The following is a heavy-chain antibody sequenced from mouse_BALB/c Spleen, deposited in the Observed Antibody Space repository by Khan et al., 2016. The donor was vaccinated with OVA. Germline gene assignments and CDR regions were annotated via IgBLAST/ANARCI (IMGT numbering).Heavy chain of an antibody. CDR2: IYPSDSYI. V-gene: IGHV1-69*02. D-gene: IGHD2-10*02. CDR3: TREYVDGSSFAY. CDR1: GYTFTNSW. J-gene: IGHJ3*01. Sequence: QVQLQQPGTELVRPGASVKLSCKASGYTFTNSWINWVKQRPGQGLEWIGNIYPSDSYINYNQKFRDKATLTVDKSSTTAYMHLSSPTSEDSAVYYCTREYVDGSSFAYWGQGTIVTVSA.